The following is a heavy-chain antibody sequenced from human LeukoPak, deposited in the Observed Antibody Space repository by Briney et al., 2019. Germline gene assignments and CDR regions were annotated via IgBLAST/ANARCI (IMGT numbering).Heavy chain of an antibody. CDR3: AKSGGTSSSGLGY. V-gene: IGHV3-30*18. CDR2: ISHDGSK. J-gene: IGHJ4*02. Sequence: GGSLRLSCAASGFTFSSYGMHWVRQAPGKGLEWVAVISHDGSKYYGDSVKGRFTISRDNSKNTLYLQMNSLRAEDTAVYYCAKSGGTSSSGLGYWGQGTLVTVSS. D-gene: IGHD6-13*01. CDR1: GFTFSSYG.